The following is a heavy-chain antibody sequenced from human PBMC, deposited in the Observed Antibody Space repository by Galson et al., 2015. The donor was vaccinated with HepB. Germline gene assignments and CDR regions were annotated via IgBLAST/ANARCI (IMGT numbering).Heavy chain of an antibody. Sequence: ETLSLTCTVSGGSISSSAYNWGWFRQPPGKRLEWIGTIYYTGTTYYNPSLDSRVTISLDTSMSQFSLELASVTATDTAVYFCARHGRTSSWVYYYGVDVWGPGTTVAVSS. CDR1: GGSISSSAYN. D-gene: IGHD6-13*01. CDR3: ARHGRTSSWVYYYGVDV. V-gene: IGHV4-39*01. CDR2: IYYTGTT. J-gene: IGHJ6*02.